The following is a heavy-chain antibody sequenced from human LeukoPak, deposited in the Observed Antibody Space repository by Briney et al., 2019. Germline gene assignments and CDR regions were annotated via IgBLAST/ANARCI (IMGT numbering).Heavy chain of an antibody. D-gene: IGHD3-9*01. CDR3: ARNVLRYSAGAPNRWFDP. CDR2: IYYSGST. Sequence: SETLSLTCTVSGGSISSSSYYWGWIRQPPGKGLEWIGSIYYSGSTYYNPSLKSRVTISVDTSKNQFSLKLSSVTAADTAVYYCARNVLRYSAGAPNRWFDPWGQGTLVTVSS. CDR1: GGSISSSSYY. J-gene: IGHJ5*02. V-gene: IGHV4-39*07.